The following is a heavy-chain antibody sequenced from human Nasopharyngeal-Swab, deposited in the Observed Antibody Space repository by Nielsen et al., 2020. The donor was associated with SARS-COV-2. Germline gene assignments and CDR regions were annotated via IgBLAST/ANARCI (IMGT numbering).Heavy chain of an antibody. V-gene: IGHV3-9*01. CDR1: GFTFDDYA. J-gene: IGHJ4*02. Sequence: GGSLRLSCAASGFTFDDYAMHWVRPAPGKGLEWVSGISWNSGSIGYADSVKGRFTIPRDNAKNSLYLQMNSLRAEDTALYYCAKVGAVLHIGVTAAGFDYWGLGTLVSVSS. D-gene: IGHD2-21*02. CDR3: AKVGAVLHIGVTAAGFDY. CDR2: ISWNSGSI.